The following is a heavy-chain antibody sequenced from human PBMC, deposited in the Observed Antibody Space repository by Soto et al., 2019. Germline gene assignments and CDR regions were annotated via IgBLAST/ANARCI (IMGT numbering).Heavy chain of an antibody. D-gene: IGHD1-26*01. CDR3: AKQQMGVIRALDY. J-gene: IGHJ4*02. CDR1: GFTFSNYA. V-gene: IGHV3-23*01. Sequence: EVQILQSGGGLEQPGGSLRLSCAASGFTFSNYAMSWIRQAPGKGLEWVSTIRETGNTYYADSVRGRFATSRDNSENTLYLHMSSLRAEYTAVYYCAKQQMGVIRALDYWGQGTLVTVSS. CDR2: IRETGNT.